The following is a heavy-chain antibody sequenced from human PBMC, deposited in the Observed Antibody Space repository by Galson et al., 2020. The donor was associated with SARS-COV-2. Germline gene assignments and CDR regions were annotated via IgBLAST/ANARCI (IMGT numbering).Heavy chain of an antibody. Sequence: GSSLKISCASSGFTFSSYNMNWVRQTPEKGLELVAYIRSSSGSIYYADSVKGRFTISRDNAKSSLYLQLSSLRVEDTAVYYCATERLESWGQGTLVTVSS. CDR2: IRSSSGSI. CDR3: ATERLES. CDR1: GFTFSSYN. J-gene: IGHJ4*02. V-gene: IGHV3-48*04. D-gene: IGHD1-1*01.